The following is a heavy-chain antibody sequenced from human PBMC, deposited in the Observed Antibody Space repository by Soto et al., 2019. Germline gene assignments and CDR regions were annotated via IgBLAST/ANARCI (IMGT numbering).Heavy chain of an antibody. D-gene: IGHD5-12*01. CDR2: INAGNGNT. V-gene: IGHV1-3*01. CDR1: GYTFTSYA. J-gene: IGHJ5*02. CDR3: ARGPLRIRSAP. Sequence: GASVKVSCKASGYTFTSYAMHWVRQAPGQRLEWMGWINAGNGNTKYSQKFQGRVTITKNTSASTAYMELSSLRSEDTAVYYCARGPLRIRSAPWGQGTLVTVSS.